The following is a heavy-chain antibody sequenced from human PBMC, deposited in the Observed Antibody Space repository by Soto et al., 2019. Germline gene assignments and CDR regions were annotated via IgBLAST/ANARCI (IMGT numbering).Heavy chain of an antibody. CDR1: GYTFTRYG. Sequence: ASVKVSCKASGYTFTRYGNSRVRQAPGQGLEWMGWISAYNGNTNYAQKLQGRVTMTTDTSTSTAYMELRSLRSDDTAVYYCARVASSGSYWDAFDIWGQGTMVTVSS. J-gene: IGHJ3*02. CDR3: ARVASSGSYWDAFDI. V-gene: IGHV1-18*04. CDR2: ISAYNGNT. D-gene: IGHD3-22*01.